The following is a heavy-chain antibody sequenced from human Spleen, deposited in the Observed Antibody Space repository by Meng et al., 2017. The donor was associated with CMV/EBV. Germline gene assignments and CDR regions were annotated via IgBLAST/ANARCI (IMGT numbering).Heavy chain of an antibody. D-gene: IGHD1-26*01. CDR3: AKMVPSGSHNPEGY. Sequence: GESLKISCAASGFTFSSYSMNWVRQAPGKGLEWVGFILFDGSNEYYADSVKGRFTISRDNSKNTLYLQMNSLRSEDTAVYYCAKMVPSGSHNPEGYWGQGTLVTVSS. CDR1: GFTFSSYS. J-gene: IGHJ4*02. V-gene: IGHV3-30*02. CDR2: ILFDGSNE.